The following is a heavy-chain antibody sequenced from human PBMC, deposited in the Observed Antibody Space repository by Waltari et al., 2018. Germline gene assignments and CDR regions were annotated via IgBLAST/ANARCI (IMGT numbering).Heavy chain of an antibody. J-gene: IGHJ4*02. V-gene: IGHV3-33*01. Sequence: QVQLVESGGGVVQPGRSLRLSCAASGFTFSSYGMHWVRQAPGKGLEWVAVIWNEGSNKNNADSVNGRFTSSRDNSKKTLYLQMNSLRAEDTAVYYCARDTPYSSSWYPPPFDYWGQGTLVTVSS. CDR2: IWNEGSNK. D-gene: IGHD6-13*01. CDR1: GFTFSSYG. CDR3: ARDTPYSSSWYPPPFDY.